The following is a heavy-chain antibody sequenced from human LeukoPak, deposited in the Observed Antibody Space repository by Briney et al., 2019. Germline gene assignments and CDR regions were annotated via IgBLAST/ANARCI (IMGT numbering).Heavy chain of an antibody. D-gene: IGHD1-26*01. V-gene: IGHV1-18*01. CDR1: GYTFTSYG. J-gene: IGHJ5*02. CDR2: ISAYNGNT. Sequence: GASVKVSCKASGYTFTSYGISWVRQAPGQGLEWVGWISAYNGNTNYAQKLQGRVTMTTDTSTSTAYMELRSLRSDDTAVYYCARKWIVGATFGFDPWGQGTLVTVSS. CDR3: ARKWIVGATFGFDP.